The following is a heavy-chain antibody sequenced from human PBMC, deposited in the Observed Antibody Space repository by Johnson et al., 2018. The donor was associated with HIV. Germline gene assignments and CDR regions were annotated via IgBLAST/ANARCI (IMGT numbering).Heavy chain of an antibody. Sequence: QVQLVESGGGVVQPGRSLRLSCAASGFTFSTYAIHWVRQAPGKGLEWVAIISYDGSTKYYADSVKGRFTISRDNSKNSLYLQMNTLRAEDTAVYYCARGSYDGDAFDVWGQGTMVTVSS. CDR1: GFTFSTYA. CDR2: ISYDGSTK. J-gene: IGHJ3*01. D-gene: IGHD1-26*01. CDR3: ARGSYDGDAFDV. V-gene: IGHV3-30-3*01.